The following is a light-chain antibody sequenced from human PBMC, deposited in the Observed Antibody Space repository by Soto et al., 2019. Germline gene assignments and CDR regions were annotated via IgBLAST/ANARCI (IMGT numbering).Light chain of an antibody. V-gene: IGLV2-14*01. CDR1: SSDVGGSNY. Sequence: QSVLTQPASVSGSPGQSITISCTGTSSDVGGSNYVSWYQQHPGKAPKLMIYEVSHRPSGVSNRFSGSQSGNTASLTISGLQAEDEADYYCSSYTSSSTFYVFGTGTKVTV. CDR2: EVS. CDR3: SSYTSSSTFYV. J-gene: IGLJ1*01.